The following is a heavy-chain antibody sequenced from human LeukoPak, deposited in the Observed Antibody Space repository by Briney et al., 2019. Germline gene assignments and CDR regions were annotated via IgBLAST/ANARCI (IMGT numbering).Heavy chain of an antibody. D-gene: IGHD3-3*01. CDR2: ISVSTTMI. Sequence: GGSLRVSCAASGFTFSSYSMNWVRQAPGKGLEWVSYISVSTTMIYYADSVKGRFTISRDNAKNSLYLQMNSLRAEDTAVYYCARDPHFGAFDIWGLGTMVTVSS. V-gene: IGHV3-48*04. J-gene: IGHJ3*02. CDR3: ARDPHFGAFDI. CDR1: GFTFSSYS.